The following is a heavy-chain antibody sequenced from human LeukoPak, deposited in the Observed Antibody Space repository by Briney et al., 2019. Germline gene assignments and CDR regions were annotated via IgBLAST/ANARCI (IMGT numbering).Heavy chain of an antibody. CDR3: ARRRDYYGSGSYYAPPHWFDP. CDR2: INHSGST. D-gene: IGHD3-10*01. Sequence: SETLSLTCAVYGGSFSGYYWSWIRQPPGKGLEWIGEINHSGSTNYNPSLKSRVTISVDTSKNQFSLKLSSVTAADTAVYYCARRRDYYGSGSYYAPPHWFDPWGQGTLVTVSS. V-gene: IGHV4-34*01. J-gene: IGHJ5*02. CDR1: GGSFSGYY.